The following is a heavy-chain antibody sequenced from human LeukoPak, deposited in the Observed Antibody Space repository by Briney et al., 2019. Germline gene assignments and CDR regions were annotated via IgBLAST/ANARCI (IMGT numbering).Heavy chain of an antibody. CDR2: INPSGGST. Sequence: ASVKVSCKASGYTFTSYYMHWVRQAPGQGLEWMGIINPSGGSTSYAQKFQGRVTMTRDTSTSTVYMELSSLRSEDTAVYYCARVLMTTVTTGAFDIWGQGTMVTVSS. D-gene: IGHD4-17*01. V-gene: IGHV1-46*01. J-gene: IGHJ3*02. CDR1: GYTFTSYY. CDR3: ARVLMTTVTTGAFDI.